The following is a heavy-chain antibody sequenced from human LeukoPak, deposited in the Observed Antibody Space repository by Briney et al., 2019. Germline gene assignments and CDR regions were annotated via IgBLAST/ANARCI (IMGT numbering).Heavy chain of an antibody. CDR1: EFTFSSYA. J-gene: IGHJ4*02. V-gene: IGHV3-23*01. CDR3: ARDISGYLGRSDY. CDR2: ISDTGGST. Sequence: GGSLRLSCAASEFTFSSYAMSWVRQAPGKGLEWVSAISDTGGSTYYADSVKGRFTISRDNSKNTLHLQMNSLRAEDTAVYYCARDISGYLGRSDYWGQGTLVTVSS. D-gene: IGHD5-12*01.